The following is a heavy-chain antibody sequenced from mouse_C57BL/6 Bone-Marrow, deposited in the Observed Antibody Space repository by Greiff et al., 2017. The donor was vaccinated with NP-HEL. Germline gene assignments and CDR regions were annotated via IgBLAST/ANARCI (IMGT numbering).Heavy chain of an antibody. CDR3: TRSYYGYDGFPFDY. V-gene: IGHV1-15*01. J-gene: IGHJ2*01. D-gene: IGHD2-9*01. CDR2: IDPETGGT. Sequence: VQLQQSGAELVRPGASVTLSCKASGYTFTDYEMHWVKQTPVHGLEWIGAIDPETGGTAYNQKFKGKAILTADKSSSTAYMELRSLTSEDSALSYCTRSYYGYDGFPFDYWGQGTTLTVSS. CDR1: GYTFTDYE.